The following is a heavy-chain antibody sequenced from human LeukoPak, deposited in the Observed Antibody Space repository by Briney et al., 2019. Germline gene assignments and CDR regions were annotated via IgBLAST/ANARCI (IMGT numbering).Heavy chain of an antibody. Sequence: GGSLRLSCAASGFTFSNSGMHWVRQAPGKGLEWVTVISYDGSNKYFADSVKGRFTISRDNSKNTLYLQMNSLRVEDTAVYYCAKDVRGCSGYGVMDYWGQGTLVTVSS. V-gene: IGHV3-30*18. D-gene: IGHD5-12*01. CDR1: GFTFSNSG. J-gene: IGHJ4*02. CDR2: ISYDGSNK. CDR3: AKDVRGCSGYGVMDY.